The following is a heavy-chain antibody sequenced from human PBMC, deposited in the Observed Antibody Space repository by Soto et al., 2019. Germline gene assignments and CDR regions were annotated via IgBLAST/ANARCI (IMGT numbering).Heavy chain of an antibody. V-gene: IGHV3-30*18. CDR2: ISYDGSNK. D-gene: IGHD2-15*01. Sequence: SLRLSCAASGFSFSSYGMHWVRQAPGKGLEWVAVISYDGSNKYYADSVKGRFTISRDNSKNTLYLQMNSLRAEDTAVYYCAKDGCSGGSCGLIDYWGQGTLVTVSS. CDR3: AKDGCSGGSCGLIDY. CDR1: GFSFSSYG. J-gene: IGHJ4*02.